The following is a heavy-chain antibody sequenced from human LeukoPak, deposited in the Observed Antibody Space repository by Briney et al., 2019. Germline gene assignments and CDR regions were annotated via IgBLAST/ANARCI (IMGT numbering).Heavy chain of an antibody. J-gene: IGHJ4*02. D-gene: IGHD2-15*01. V-gene: IGHV1-18*01. CDR1: GYTFTSYG. Sequence: ASVKVSCKASGYTFTSYGISWLRQAPGQGLEWMGWISAYNGNTNYAQKLLGRVTMTTDPSPSPANMDLRSLTSNDTAVYYCARDRHRSGSYFDYWGQGTLVTVSS. CDR3: ARDRHRSGSYFDY. CDR2: ISAYNGNT.